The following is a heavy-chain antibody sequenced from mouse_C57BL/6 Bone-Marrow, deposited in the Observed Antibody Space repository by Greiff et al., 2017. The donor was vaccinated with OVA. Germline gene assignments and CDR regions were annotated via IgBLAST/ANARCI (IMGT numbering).Heavy chain of an antibody. CDR3: ARSGNYYGYYFDY. J-gene: IGHJ2*01. D-gene: IGHD1-1*01. CDR1: GYAFSSSW. Sequence: VQLQQSGPELVKPGASVKISCKASGYAFSSSWMNWVKQRPGKGLEWIGRIYPGDGDTNYNGKFKGKATLTADKSSSTAYMQLSSLTSEDSAVYFCARSGNYYGYYFDYWGQGTTLTVSS. V-gene: IGHV1-82*01. CDR2: IYPGDGDT.